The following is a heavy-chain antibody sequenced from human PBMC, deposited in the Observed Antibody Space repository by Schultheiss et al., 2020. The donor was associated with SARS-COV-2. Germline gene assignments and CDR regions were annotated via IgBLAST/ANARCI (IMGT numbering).Heavy chain of an antibody. D-gene: IGHD2-2*01. J-gene: IGHJ4*02. CDR2: MYYSGST. CDR3: ARGDIVVVPAASQSLYFDY. Sequence: SETLSLTCAVYGGSFSGYYWSWIRQPPGKGLEWIGFMYYSGSTNYNPSLKSRVTISVDTSKNQFSLKLSSVTAADTAVYYCARGDIVVVPAASQSLYFDYWGQGTLVTVSS. CDR1: GGSFSGYY. V-gene: IGHV4-59*08.